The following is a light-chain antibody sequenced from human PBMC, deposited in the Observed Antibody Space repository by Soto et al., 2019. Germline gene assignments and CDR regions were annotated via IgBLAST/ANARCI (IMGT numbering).Light chain of an antibody. J-gene: IGLJ1*01. CDR2: EVS. CDR1: SSDVGDYNY. CDR3: SSYTSSSIDYV. V-gene: IGLV2-14*01. Sequence: QSALTQPASVSGSPGQSITISCTGTSSDVGDYNYVSWYQQHPGTAPKLMIYEVSNRPSGVSNRFSGSKSGNTASLTISGLQAEDEADYYCSSYTSSSIDYVFGTGTKLTVL.